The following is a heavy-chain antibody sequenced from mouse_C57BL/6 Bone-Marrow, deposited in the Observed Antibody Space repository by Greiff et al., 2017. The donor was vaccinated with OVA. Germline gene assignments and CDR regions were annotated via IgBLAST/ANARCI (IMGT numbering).Heavy chain of an antibody. V-gene: IGHV5-9-1*02. Sequence: DVKLVESGEGLVKPGGSLKLSCAASGFTFSSYAMSWVRQTPEKRLEWVAYISSGGDYIYYADTVKGRFTISRDNARNTLYLQMSSLKSEDTAMYYCTRGGFYGNYPAWFAYWGQGTLVTVSA. J-gene: IGHJ3*01. CDR3: TRGGFYGNYPAWFAY. D-gene: IGHD2-1*01. CDR2: ISSGGDYI. CDR1: GFTFSSYA.